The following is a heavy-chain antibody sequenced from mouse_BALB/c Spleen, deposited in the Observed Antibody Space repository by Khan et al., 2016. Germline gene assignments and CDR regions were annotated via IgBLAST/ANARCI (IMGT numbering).Heavy chain of an antibody. CDR3: AHLTGLRDALDY. Sequence: QVQLQQSGAELMKPGASVKISCKATGYTFSSYWIEWIKQRPGHGLEWIGEILPGSGSTNYNEKFKGKATFTADTSSNTAHMQLTSLTFEDSDVYYCAHLTGLRDALDYWGQGTSVTVSS. J-gene: IGHJ4*01. D-gene: IGHD1-1*01. CDR2: ILPGSGST. CDR1: GYTFSSYW. V-gene: IGHV1-9*01.